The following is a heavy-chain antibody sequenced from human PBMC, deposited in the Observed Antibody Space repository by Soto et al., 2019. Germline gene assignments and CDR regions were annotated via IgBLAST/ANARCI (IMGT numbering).Heavy chain of an antibody. Sequence: TSETLSLTCTVSGGSISSSSYYWGWIRQPPGKGLEWIGSIYYSGSTYYNPSLKSRVTISVDTSKNQFSLKLSSVTAADTAVYYCARHCPRSYYDFWSGPVGGWFDPWGQGTLVTVSS. CDR2: IYYSGST. J-gene: IGHJ5*02. D-gene: IGHD3-3*01. CDR3: ARHCPRSYYDFWSGPVGGWFDP. CDR1: GGSISSSSYY. V-gene: IGHV4-39*01.